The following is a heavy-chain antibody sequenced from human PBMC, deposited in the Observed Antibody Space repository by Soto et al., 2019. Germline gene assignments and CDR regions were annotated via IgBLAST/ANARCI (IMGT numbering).Heavy chain of an antibody. J-gene: IGHJ4*02. CDR2: INAGNGNT. D-gene: IGHD4-17*01. V-gene: IGHV1-3*01. Sequence: ASVKVSCKASGYTFTSYAMHWVRQAPGQRLEWMGWINAGNGNTKYSQKFQGRVTITRDTSTDTAYMELSSLRSEDTAVYYCATGYGDYVTGDYWGQGTLVTVSS. CDR1: GYTFTSYA. CDR3: ATGYGDYVTGDY.